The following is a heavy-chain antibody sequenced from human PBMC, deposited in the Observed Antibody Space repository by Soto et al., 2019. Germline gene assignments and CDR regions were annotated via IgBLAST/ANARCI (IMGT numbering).Heavy chain of an antibody. J-gene: IGHJ6*02. Sequence: QVQLVQSGAEVKKPGSSVKVSCKASGGTFSSYAISWVRQAPGQGLEWMGGIIPIFGTANYAQKFQGRVTITEDESTSTAYMELRCLRSEDTAVYYCARGRGCYDQAYYYGMDVWGQGTTVTVSS. CDR3: ARGRGCYDQAYYYGMDV. CDR1: GGTFSSYA. CDR2: IIPIFGTA. V-gene: IGHV1-69*12. D-gene: IGHD5-12*01.